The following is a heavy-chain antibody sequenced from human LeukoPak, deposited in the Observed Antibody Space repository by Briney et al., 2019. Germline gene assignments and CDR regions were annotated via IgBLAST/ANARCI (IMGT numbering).Heavy chain of an antibody. CDR3: ARDLVGAGYNWFDP. D-gene: IGHD1-26*01. CDR2: IYYSGST. V-gene: IGHV4-59*01. CDR1: GGSISSYY. J-gene: IGHJ5*02. Sequence: PSETLSLTCTDSGGSISSYYWSWIRQPPGKGLEWIGYIYYSGSTNYNPSLKSRVTISVDTSKNQFSLKLSSVTAADTAVYYCARDLVGAGYNWFDPWGQGTLVTVSS.